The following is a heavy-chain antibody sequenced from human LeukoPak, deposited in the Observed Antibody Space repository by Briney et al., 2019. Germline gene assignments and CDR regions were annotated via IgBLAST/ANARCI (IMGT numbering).Heavy chain of an antibody. CDR3: ARDGRDGYTDVAHFDY. CDR2: IIPIFGTA. J-gene: IGHJ4*02. Sequence: SVKVSCKASGGTCSSYAISWVRQAPGQGLEWMGGIIPIFGTANYAQKFQGRVTITTDESTSTAYMELSSLRSEDTAVYYCARDGRDGYTDVAHFDYWGKGTLVTVSS. V-gene: IGHV1-69*05. CDR1: GGTCSSYA. D-gene: IGHD5-24*01.